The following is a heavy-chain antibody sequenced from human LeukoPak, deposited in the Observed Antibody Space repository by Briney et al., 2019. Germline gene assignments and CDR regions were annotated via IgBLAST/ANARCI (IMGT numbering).Heavy chain of an antibody. CDR3: ARDGYDSSGYAYYFDY. Sequence: PSETLSLTCTASGGSISSYYWSWIRQPPGKGLEWIGYIYYSGSTNYNPSLKSRVTISVDTSKNQFSLKLSSVTAADTAVYYCARDGYDSSGYAYYFDYWGQGTLVTVSS. D-gene: IGHD3-22*01. CDR2: IYYSGST. CDR1: GGSISSYY. V-gene: IGHV4-59*01. J-gene: IGHJ4*02.